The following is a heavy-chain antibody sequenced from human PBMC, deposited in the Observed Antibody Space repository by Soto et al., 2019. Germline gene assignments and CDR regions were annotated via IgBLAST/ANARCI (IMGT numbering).Heavy chain of an antibody. Sequence: ASVKVSCKASGYTFTSYAMHWVRQAPGQRLEWMGWINAGNGNTKYSQKFQGRVTITRDTSASTAYMELSSLRSEDTAVYYCARDGDYYDSSGYSLRWFDPWGQGTLVTVSS. CDR3: ARDGDYYDSSGYSLRWFDP. D-gene: IGHD3-22*01. CDR2: INAGNGNT. J-gene: IGHJ5*02. V-gene: IGHV1-3*01. CDR1: GYTFTSYA.